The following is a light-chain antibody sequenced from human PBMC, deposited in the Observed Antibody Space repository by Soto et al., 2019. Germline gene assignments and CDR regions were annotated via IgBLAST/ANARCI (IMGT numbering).Light chain of an antibody. CDR2: DVS. V-gene: IGLV2-14*01. CDR3: SSYTSISLYV. J-gene: IGLJ1*01. CDR1: SSDVGGYKY. Sequence: QSVLTQPASVSGSPGQSISISCTGTSSDVGGYKYVSWYQQHPGKAPKLMIYDVSSRPSGVSNRFSGSKSGNTASLTISGLQAEDEADYYCSSYTSISLYVFGPGTKVTVL.